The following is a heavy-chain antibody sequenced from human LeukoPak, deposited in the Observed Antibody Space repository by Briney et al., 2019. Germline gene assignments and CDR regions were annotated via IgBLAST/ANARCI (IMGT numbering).Heavy chain of an antibody. CDR2: INSDGSST. CDR3: ARTTYGEPSSGYGMDV. Sequence: GGSLRLSCAASGFTFSSYWMHWVRQAPGKGLVWVSRINSDGSSTSYADSVKGRITTSRDNAKNTLYLQMNSLRAEDTAVYYCARTTYGEPSSGYGMDVWGQGTTVTVSS. V-gene: IGHV3-74*01. D-gene: IGHD1-14*01. J-gene: IGHJ6*02. CDR1: GFTFSSYW.